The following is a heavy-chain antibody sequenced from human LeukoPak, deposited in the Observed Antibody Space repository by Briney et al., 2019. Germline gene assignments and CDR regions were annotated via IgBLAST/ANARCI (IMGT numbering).Heavy chain of an antibody. CDR1: GYRFTSYW. V-gene: IGHV5-51*01. Sequence: GESLKISFKGSGYRFTSYWIGWVRPMPGKGLEWMGIIYPGDSDTRYSPSFQGQVTISADKSISTAYLQWSSLKASDTAMYYCARRDGSGSYRDYNWFDPWGQGTLVTVSS. CDR2: IYPGDSDT. CDR3: ARRDGSGSYRDYNWFDP. D-gene: IGHD3-10*01. J-gene: IGHJ5*02.